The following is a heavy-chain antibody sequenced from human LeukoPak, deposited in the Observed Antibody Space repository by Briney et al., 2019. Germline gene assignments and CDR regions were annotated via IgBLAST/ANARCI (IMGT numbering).Heavy chain of an antibody. J-gene: IGHJ5*02. CDR2: ISGGGDIT. V-gene: IGHV3-23*01. CDR3: AKMTTVTTKDWFDP. D-gene: IGHD4-17*01. CDR1: GFTFSSYA. Sequence: PGGSLRLSCAASGFTFSSYAMSWVRQAPGKGLEWVSAISGGGDITYYADSVKGRFTISRDNSKNTLYLQMNSLRAEDTAVYYCAKMTTVTTKDWFDPWGQGTLVTVSS.